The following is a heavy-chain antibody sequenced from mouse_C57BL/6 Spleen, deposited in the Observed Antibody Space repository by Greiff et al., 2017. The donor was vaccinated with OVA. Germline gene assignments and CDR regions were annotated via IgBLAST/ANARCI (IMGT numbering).Heavy chain of an antibody. CDR1: GYTFTSYW. D-gene: IGHD1-1*01. CDR2: IYPGNSDT. Sequence: EVQLVESGTVLARPGASVKMSCKTSGYTFTSYWMHWVKQRPGQGLEWIGAIYPGNSDTSYNQKFKGKAKLTAVTSASTAYMELSSLTNEDSAVYYCTRWDYYGSSSRYYFDYWGQGTTLTVSS. CDR3: TRWDYYGSSSRYYFDY. J-gene: IGHJ2*01. V-gene: IGHV1-5*01.